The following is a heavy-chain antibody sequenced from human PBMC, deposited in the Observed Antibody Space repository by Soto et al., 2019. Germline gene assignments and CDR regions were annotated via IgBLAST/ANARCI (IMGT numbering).Heavy chain of an antibody. CDR2: ISYDGSNK. V-gene: IGHV3-30-3*01. D-gene: IGHD2-15*01. CDR3: ARDHYCSGGSCYSGFDY. Sequence: QVQLVESGGGVVQPGRSLRLSCAASGFTFSSYAMHWVRQAPGTGLEWVAVISYDGSNKYYADSVKGRFNISRDNSKKTLDLKMNSMRAEETAVYYCARDHYCSGGSCYSGFDYWGQGTLVTVSS. CDR1: GFTFSSYA. J-gene: IGHJ4*02.